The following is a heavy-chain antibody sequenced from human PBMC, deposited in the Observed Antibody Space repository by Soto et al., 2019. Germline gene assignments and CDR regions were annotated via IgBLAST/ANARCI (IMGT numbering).Heavy chain of an antibody. CDR1: GGSVSSGSYY. Sequence: TLSLTCTVSGGSVSSGSYYWSWIRQPPGKGLEWIGYIYYSGSTYYNPSLKSRVTISVDTSKNQFSLKLSSVTAADTAVYYCARGVYYYDSSGYFGPPHYWGQGTLVTVSS. J-gene: IGHJ4*02. CDR2: IYYSGST. CDR3: ARGVYYYDSSGYFGPPHY. D-gene: IGHD3-22*01. V-gene: IGHV4-30-4*01.